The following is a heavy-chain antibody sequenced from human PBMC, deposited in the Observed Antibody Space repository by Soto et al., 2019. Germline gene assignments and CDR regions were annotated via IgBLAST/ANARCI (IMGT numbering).Heavy chain of an antibody. CDR3: GRGRDAYAFDY. D-gene: IGHD2-2*01. CDR1: GAYISGFY. Sequence: SETLSLTCTVHGAYISGFYWSWIRKSAGKGLERIGRIYATGTTDYNPSLKSRLSISVDTSKNHFSLRLSSLTAADAAMYYCGRGRDAYAFDYWCLGTLVTVSS. CDR2: IYATGTT. J-gene: IGHJ4*02. V-gene: IGHV4-4*07.